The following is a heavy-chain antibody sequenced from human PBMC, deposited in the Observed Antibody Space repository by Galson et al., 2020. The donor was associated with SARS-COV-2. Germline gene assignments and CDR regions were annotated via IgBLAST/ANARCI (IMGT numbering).Heavy chain of an antibody. D-gene: IGHD6-6*01. V-gene: IGHV4-34*01. CDR3: ARVIIAARINHKYYFDY. J-gene: IGHJ4*02. Sequence: SETLSLTCAVYGGSFSGYYWSWIRQPPGKGLEWIGEINHSGSTNYNPSLKSRVTISVDTSKNQFSLKLSSVTAADTAVYYCARVIIAARINHKYYFDYWGQGTLVTVSS. CDR1: GGSFSGYY. CDR2: INHSGST.